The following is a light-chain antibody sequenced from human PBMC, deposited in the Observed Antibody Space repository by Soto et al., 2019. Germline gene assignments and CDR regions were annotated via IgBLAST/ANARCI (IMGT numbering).Light chain of an antibody. Sequence: QAVVTQEPSLTVSPGGTVTLTCGSSTGAVTSNHHPYWFQQKAGQAPRTLIYDTSNKHSWTPARFSGSLLGDKAALTLSGAQPEDEDQYYCLLSYNAARVFGGGTKLTV. CDR3: LLSYNAARV. V-gene: IGLV7-46*01. CDR1: TGAVTSNHH. CDR2: DTS. J-gene: IGLJ2*01.